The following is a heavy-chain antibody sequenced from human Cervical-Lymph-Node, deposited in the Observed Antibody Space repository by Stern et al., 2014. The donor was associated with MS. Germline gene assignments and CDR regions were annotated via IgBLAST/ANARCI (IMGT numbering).Heavy chain of an antibody. V-gene: IGHV2-70*01. CDR3: ARIPYGDSYYYYYGMDV. Sequence: QITLKEYGPALVKPTQTLTLTCTFSGFSLSTSGMCVSWIRQPPGKALEWLALIDWDDDKYYSTSLKTRLTISKDTSKNQVVLTMTNMDPVDTATYYCARIPYGDSYYYYYGMDVWGQGTTVTVSS. J-gene: IGHJ6*02. CDR2: IDWDDDK. D-gene: IGHD4-17*01. CDR1: GFSLSTSGMC.